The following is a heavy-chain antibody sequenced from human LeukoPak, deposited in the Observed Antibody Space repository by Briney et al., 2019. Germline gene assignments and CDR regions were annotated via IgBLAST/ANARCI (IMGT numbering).Heavy chain of an antibody. CDR2: ISTTSTYI. CDR1: GFTFNTYF. CDR3: ARDESPRYYDNSDYYPDAFEI. Sequence: PGGSLRLSCAASGFTFNTYFMNWVRQAPGRGLEWVSSISTTSTYIYYADSVKGRFTISRDNAKASLYLQMNGLRAEDTAVYYCARDESPRYYDNSDYYPDAFEIWGRGTMVTVSS. V-gene: IGHV3-21*01. J-gene: IGHJ3*02. D-gene: IGHD3-22*01.